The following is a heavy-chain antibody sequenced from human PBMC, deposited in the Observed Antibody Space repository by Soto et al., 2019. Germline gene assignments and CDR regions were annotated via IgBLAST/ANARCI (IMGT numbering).Heavy chain of an antibody. V-gene: IGHV3-9*01. D-gene: IGHD5-18*01. CDR2: INWNSGSI. CDR1: GFTFDDYG. CDR3: AKEGTRGYSYGYFDY. J-gene: IGHJ4*02. Sequence: EVQLVESGGGLVQPGRSLRLSCAASGFTFDDYGMHWVRQAPGKGLEYVSGINWNSGSIVYAASVKGRFTISRDNAKNSLYLQMNRLRADDTALYYCAKEGTRGYSYGYFDYWVQGILVTVSS.